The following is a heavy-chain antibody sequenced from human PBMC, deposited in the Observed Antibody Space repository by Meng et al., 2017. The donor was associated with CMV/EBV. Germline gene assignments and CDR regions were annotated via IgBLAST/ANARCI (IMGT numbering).Heavy chain of an antibody. V-gene: IGHV4-59*01. CDR2: IYYSGST. Sequence: SETLSLTCTVSGGSISSYYWSWIRQPPGKGLEWIGYIYYSGSTNYNPSLKSRVTISVDTSKNQFSLKLSSVTAADTAVYYCARAYYDFWSGYYSAFWFDPWGQGTLVTSPQ. D-gene: IGHD3-3*01. CDR3: ARAYYDFWSGYYSAFWFDP. J-gene: IGHJ5*02. CDR1: GGSISSYY.